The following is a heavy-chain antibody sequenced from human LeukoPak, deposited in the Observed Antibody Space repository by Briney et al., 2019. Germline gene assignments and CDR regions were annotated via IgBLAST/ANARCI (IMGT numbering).Heavy chain of an antibody. CDR1: GFTFTNYA. CDR3: ARERFAVVVPAAKRFRWFDP. CDR2: ISYHGSDK. V-gene: IGHV3-30-3*01. Sequence: PGKSLRLSCATSGFTFTNYAVHWVRQAPGKGLEWVALISYHGSDKYYADSVRGRFTISRDDSNNTVDLQMNSLRPGDTAVYYCARERFAVVVPAAKRFRWFDPWGQGTLVTVSS. D-gene: IGHD2-2*01. J-gene: IGHJ5*02.